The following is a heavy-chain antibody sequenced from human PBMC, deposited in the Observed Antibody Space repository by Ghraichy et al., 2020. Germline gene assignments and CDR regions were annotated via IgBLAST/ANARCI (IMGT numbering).Heavy chain of an antibody. J-gene: IGHJ5*02. V-gene: IGHV4-34*01. D-gene: IGHD2-21*02. CDR1: GGSFSGYY. CDR3: ARHGYIVVVTATDNWFDP. Sequence: SETLSLTCAVYGGSFSGYYWSWIRQPPGKGLEWIGEINHSGSTNYNPSLKSRVTISVDTSKNQFSLKLSSVTAADTAVYYCARHGYIVVVTATDNWFDPWGQGTLVTVSS. CDR2: INHSGST.